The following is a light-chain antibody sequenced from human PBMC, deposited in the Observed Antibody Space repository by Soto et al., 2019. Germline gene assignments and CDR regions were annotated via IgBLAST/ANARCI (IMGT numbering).Light chain of an antibody. CDR1: SSDVGRYNL. CDR3: YSYAGSTTFVV. CDR2: EVT. J-gene: IGLJ3*02. V-gene: IGLV2-23*02. Sequence: QSVLTQPASVSGSPGQSITISCTGTSSDVGRYNLVSWFQQHPGKAPKLMIYEVTKRPSGVSNRFSASKSGNTASLTISGLQAEDEADYYCYSYAGSTTFVVFGGGTKLTV.